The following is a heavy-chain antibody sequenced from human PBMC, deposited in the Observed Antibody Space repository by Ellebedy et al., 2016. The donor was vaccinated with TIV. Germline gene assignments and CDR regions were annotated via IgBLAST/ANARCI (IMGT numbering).Heavy chain of an antibody. J-gene: IGHJ6*02. CDR3: ARDTSYDFWSGYSDVDV. V-gene: IGHV3-66*01. CDR1: GFTVSSNY. Sequence: GESLKISCAASGFTVSSNYMSWVRQAPGKGLEWVSVIYSGGSTYYADSVKGRFTISRDNSKNTLYLQMNSLRAEDTAVYYCARDTSYDFWSGYSDVDVWGQGTTVTVSS. D-gene: IGHD3-3*01. CDR2: IYSGGST.